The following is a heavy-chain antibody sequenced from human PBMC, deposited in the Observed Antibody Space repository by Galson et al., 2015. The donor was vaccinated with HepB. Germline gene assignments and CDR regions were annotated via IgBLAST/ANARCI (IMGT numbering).Heavy chain of an antibody. CDR2: ISSAGTI. J-gene: IGHJ2*01. CDR1: GFTFSSYN. CDR3: ARGPWGKWYFDL. Sequence: SLRLSCAASGFTFSSYNMNWVRQAPGKGLEWVSYISSAGTIYYADSVKGRFTVSRDNAKNSLYLQMNSLRAEDTAVYYCARGPWGKWYFDLWGRGTLVTVSS. D-gene: IGHD3-16*01. V-gene: IGHV3-48*04.